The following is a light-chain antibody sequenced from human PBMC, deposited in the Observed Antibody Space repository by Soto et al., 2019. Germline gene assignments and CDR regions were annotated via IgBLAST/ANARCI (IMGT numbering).Light chain of an antibody. CDR3: QQYDKWPRT. V-gene: IGKV3-15*01. Sequence: EIAVAQSPATLSWSNAVRATLSWRASQSVSRKLAWYQQTRGQAPRLLMYGASTRATGVPARFSGSGSGTEFTLTISNLQSEDFAVYHCQQYDKWPRTFGQGTKVDIK. J-gene: IGKJ1*01. CDR2: GAS. CDR1: QSVSRK.